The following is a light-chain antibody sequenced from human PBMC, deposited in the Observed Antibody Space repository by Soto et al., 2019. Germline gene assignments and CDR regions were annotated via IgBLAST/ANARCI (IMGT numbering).Light chain of an antibody. CDR2: DAS. CDR1: QSINTW. Sequence: DIQMTQSPSTLSASVGDRVTITCRASQSINTWLAWYQQKPGKAPKLLIYDASSLESGVPSRFSGSGSGTEFTLTISSLQPDDFATYYGQHYNSYSEAFGQGTKVDIK. V-gene: IGKV1-5*01. CDR3: QHYNSYSEA. J-gene: IGKJ1*01.